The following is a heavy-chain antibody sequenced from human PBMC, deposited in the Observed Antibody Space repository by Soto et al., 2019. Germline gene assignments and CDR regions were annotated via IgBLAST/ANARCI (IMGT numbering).Heavy chain of an antibody. J-gene: IGHJ6*03. D-gene: IGHD2-21*01. CDR3: ASGPEYPVGGAQYQFYCMDD. V-gene: IGHV1-8*01. CDR1: GYTFTSHE. Sequence: QVQLVQSGAEVKKPGASVRVSCKASGYTFTSHELNWVRQATGQGLEWLGWMNPNSGYTGYAQKFQGRVTMTRDTSISTAYMELRKLRSDDTAVSFCASGPEYPVGGAQYQFYCMDDWGEGTTVTVSS. CDR2: MNPNSGYT.